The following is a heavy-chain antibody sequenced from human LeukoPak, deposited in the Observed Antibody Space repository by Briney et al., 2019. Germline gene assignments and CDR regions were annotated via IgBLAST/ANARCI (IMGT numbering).Heavy chain of an antibody. J-gene: IGHJ3*01. CDR2: ISSSYTYI. V-gene: IGHV3-21*06. Sequence: PGGSLRLSCSASGFTFSNYCMNWVRQAPGKGLEWVSSISSSYTYIYYADSMKGRFTISRDNARNSLSLQMNSLSADDTAVYYCARDRSEGHDSSGPLDAFDVWGQGTLVTVSS. CDR1: GFTFSNYC. D-gene: IGHD3-22*01. CDR3: ARDRSEGHDSSGPLDAFDV.